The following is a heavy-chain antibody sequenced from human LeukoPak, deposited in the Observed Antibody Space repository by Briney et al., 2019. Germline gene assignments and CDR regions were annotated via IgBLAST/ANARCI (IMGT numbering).Heavy chain of an antibody. J-gene: IGHJ4*02. CDR3: AKDSYSKGDY. CDR1: GFSFSSYW. V-gene: IGHV3-7*05. D-gene: IGHD4-11*01. Sequence: GGSLRLSCAASGFSFSSYWMCWVRQAPGKGLEWVANIKQDGSESNYVGSVKGRFTISRDNAKNSLSLQMNGLRAEDTAVYYCAKDSYSKGDYWGQGTLVTVSS. CDR2: IKQDGSES.